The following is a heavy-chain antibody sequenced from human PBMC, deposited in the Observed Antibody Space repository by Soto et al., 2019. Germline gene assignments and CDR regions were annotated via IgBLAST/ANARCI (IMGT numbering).Heavy chain of an antibody. D-gene: IGHD6-13*01. J-gene: IGHJ5*02. Sequence: GASVKVSCKASGGTFSSYAISWVRQAPGQGLEWMGGIIPIFGTANYAQKFQGRVTITADKSTSTAYMELSSLRSEDTAVYYCARDSGDSSSWFRSWFDPWGQGTLVTVSS. V-gene: IGHV1-69*06. CDR2: IIPIFGTA. CDR1: GGTFSSYA. CDR3: ARDSGDSSSWFRSWFDP.